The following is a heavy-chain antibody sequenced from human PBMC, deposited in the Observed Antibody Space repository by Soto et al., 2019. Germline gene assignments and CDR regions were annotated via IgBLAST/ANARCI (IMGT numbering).Heavy chain of an antibody. Sequence: ASVKVSCKASGYTFTSYAMHWVRQAPGQRLEWMGWINAGNGDTKYSQKFQGRVTITRDTSASTAYMELSSLRSEDTAVYYCARARLRFSNYYFDYWGQGTLVTVSS. CDR3: ARARLRFSNYYFDY. CDR1: GYTFTSYA. V-gene: IGHV1-3*01. CDR2: INAGNGDT. J-gene: IGHJ4*02. D-gene: IGHD4-17*01.